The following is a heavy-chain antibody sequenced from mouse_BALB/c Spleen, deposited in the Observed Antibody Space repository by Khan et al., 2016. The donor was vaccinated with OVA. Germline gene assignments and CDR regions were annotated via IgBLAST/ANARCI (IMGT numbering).Heavy chain of an antibody. CDR3: ARKCTSASY. CDR2: INPSSGYT. V-gene: IGHV1-4*01. CDR1: GYTFTSYT. D-gene: IGHD1-3*01. Sequence: QVQLKESGAELVKPGASVKMSCKASGYTFTSYTMHWVKQRPGQGLEWIGYINPSSGYTKYNQKFKDKATLTADKSSSTAYMQLSSLTTEDSAVYYCARKCTSASYWGQGTPLTVSS. J-gene: IGHJ2*01.